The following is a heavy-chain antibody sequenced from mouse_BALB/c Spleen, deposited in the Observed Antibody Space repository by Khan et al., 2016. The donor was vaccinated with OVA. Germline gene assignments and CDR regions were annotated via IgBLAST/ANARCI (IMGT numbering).Heavy chain of an antibody. CDR3: ARFMITANYAMDY. Sequence: QVQLKQSGAELAQPGASVKMSCKASGYTFTSYWMHWVKQRPGQGLEWIGYINPTTGYTEYCQNLKDKATLTADKSSSTAYMQLSSLTSEDSAVYYCARFMITANYAMDYWGQGTSVTVSS. J-gene: IGHJ4*01. D-gene: IGHD2-4*01. V-gene: IGHV1-7*01. CDR1: GYTFTSYW. CDR2: INPTTGYT.